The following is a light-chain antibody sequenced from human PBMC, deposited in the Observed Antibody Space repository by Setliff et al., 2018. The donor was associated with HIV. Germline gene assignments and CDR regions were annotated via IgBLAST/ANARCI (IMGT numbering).Light chain of an antibody. Sequence: QSALAQPASVSESPGQSITTSCTGTSSDVGTYNAVYWYQQHPGKAPKLMIYDVSTRPSGVSNRFSGSKSGSTASLTISGLQAEDEADYYCTSYTRDNTITRVFGTGTKVTVL. CDR2: DVS. CDR1: SSDVGTYNA. J-gene: IGLJ1*01. CDR3: TSYTRDNTITRV. V-gene: IGLV2-14*01.